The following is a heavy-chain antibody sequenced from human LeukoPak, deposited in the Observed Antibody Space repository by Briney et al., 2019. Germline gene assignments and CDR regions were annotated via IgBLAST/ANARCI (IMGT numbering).Heavy chain of an antibody. V-gene: IGHV3-13*01. Sequence: PGGSLRLSCAASGFSLSTYDMHSVRQVTGKGLEWVSAIGTAGDTYYPDSVKGRFTISRDNAKNSLYLQMNSLRAGDTALYYCARAVTVTTDAFDIWGQGTMVTVSS. CDR1: GFSLSTYD. CDR3: ARAVTVTTDAFDI. J-gene: IGHJ3*02. D-gene: IGHD4-17*01. CDR2: IGTAGDT.